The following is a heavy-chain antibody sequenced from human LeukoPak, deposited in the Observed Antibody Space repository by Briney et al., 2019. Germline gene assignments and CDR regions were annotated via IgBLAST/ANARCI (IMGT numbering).Heavy chain of an antibody. D-gene: IGHD3-10*01. CDR3: ARDSGSGSYGDY. CDR1: GFTLINHW. V-gene: IGHV3-74*01. CDR2: ISTDWSST. J-gene: IGHJ4*02. Sequence: GGSLRLSCAASGFTLINHWMHWVRQAPGKGLVWVSRISTDWSSTHYADSVTGRFTISRDGAKNTLYLQMNSLRAEDTAVYYCARDSGSGSYGDYWGQGTLVTVSS.